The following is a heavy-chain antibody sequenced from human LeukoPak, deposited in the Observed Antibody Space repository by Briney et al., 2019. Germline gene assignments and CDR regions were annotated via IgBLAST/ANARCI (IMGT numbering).Heavy chain of an antibody. CDR3: TRCSSTSCYPDAFDI. J-gene: IGHJ3*02. Sequence: ASVKVSCEASGYTFTSYGISWVRQAPGQGLEWMGWISAYNGNTNYALKLLGRVTMTTDTSTSTAYMELRSLRSDDTAVYYCTRCSSTSCYPDAFDIWGQGTMVTVSS. D-gene: IGHD2-2*01. CDR2: ISAYNGNT. CDR1: GYTFTSYG. V-gene: IGHV1-18*01.